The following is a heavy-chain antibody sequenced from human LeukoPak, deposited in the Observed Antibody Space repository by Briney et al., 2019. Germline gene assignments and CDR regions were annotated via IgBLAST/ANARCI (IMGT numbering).Heavy chain of an antibody. CDR3: AREWDCSGGSCYNWFDP. CDR1: GFTFTTFW. J-gene: IGHJ5*02. V-gene: IGHV3-74*01. CDR2: INHDGSST. Sequence: GGSLRLSCATSGFTFTTFWMHWVRQAPGKGLVWVSRINHDGSSTNYADSVKGRFTISRDNSNNTLYLQMNSLRAEDTAVYYCAREWDCSGGSCYNWFDPWGQGTLVTVSS. D-gene: IGHD2-15*01.